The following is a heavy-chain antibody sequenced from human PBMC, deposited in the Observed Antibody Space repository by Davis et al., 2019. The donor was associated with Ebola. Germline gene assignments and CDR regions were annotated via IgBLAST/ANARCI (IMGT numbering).Heavy chain of an antibody. Sequence: GESLKISCTASGFTFSSSGMSWVRQAPGKGLEWVSSIGGSASSTYYADSVKGRFTISRDNSKNTLYLQMNSLRADDTAVYYCVRGGIQIWSSHYLDYWGQGTLVTVSS. D-gene: IGHD5-18*01. CDR3: VRGGIQIWSSHYLDY. J-gene: IGHJ4*02. CDR2: IGGSASST. V-gene: IGHV3-23*01. CDR1: GFTFSSSG.